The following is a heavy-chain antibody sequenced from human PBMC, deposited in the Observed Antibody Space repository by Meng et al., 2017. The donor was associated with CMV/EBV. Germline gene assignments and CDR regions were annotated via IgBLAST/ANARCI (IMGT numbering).Heavy chain of an antibody. Sequence: SETLSLTCTVSGYSISSGYYWSWIRQPPGKGLEWIGEINHSGSTNYNPSLKSRVTISVDTSKNQFSLKLSSVTAADTAVYYCARAPGSYCSSTSCYYYYGMDVWGQGTTVTVSS. D-gene: IGHD2-2*01. CDR1: GYSISSGYY. V-gene: IGHV4-38-2*02. CDR3: ARAPGSYCSSTSCYYYYGMDV. CDR2: INHSGST. J-gene: IGHJ6*02.